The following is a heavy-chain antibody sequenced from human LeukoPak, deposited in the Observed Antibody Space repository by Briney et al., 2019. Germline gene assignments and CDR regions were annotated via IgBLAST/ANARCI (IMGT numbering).Heavy chain of an antibody. V-gene: IGHV1-2*02. CDR2: INPNTGGT. CDR3: ARDPSNTYYYDP. Sequence: ASVTVSCKASGYTFTVYHIHWVRQAPGQGLEWMGWINPNTGGTNYAQKFQGRVTMTRDTSISTAYMELNRLTSDDTAVYYCARDPSNTYYYDPWGQGTLVTVSS. D-gene: IGHD3-22*01. J-gene: IGHJ4*02. CDR1: GYTFTVYH.